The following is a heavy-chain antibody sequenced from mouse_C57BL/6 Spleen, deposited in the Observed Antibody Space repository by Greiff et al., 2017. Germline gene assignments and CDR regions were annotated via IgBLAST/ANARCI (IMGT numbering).Heavy chain of an antibody. J-gene: IGHJ1*03. CDR3: ARGDYDWYFDV. V-gene: IGHV1-64*01. Sequence: VQLQQPGAELVKPGASVKLSCKASGYTFTSYWMHWVKQRPGQGLEWIGMIHPTSGSTNYNEKFKSKATLTVDKSSSTAYMQLSSLTSEDSAVYYCARGDYDWYFDVWGTGTTVTVSS. D-gene: IGHD2-4*01. CDR1: GYTFTSYW. CDR2: IHPTSGST.